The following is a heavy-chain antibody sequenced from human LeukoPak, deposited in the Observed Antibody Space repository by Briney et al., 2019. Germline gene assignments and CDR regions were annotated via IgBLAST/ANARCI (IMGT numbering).Heavy chain of an antibody. Sequence: GASVKVSCKASGGTFSSYAISWVRQAPGQGLEWMGGIIPIFGTANYAQRFQGRVTITTDESTSTAYMELSSLRSEDTAVYYCARGLPLSAPVAGFDYWGQGTLVTVSS. CDR1: GGTFSSYA. V-gene: IGHV1-69*05. CDR2: IIPIFGTA. CDR3: ARGLPLSAPVAGFDY. D-gene: IGHD6-19*01. J-gene: IGHJ4*02.